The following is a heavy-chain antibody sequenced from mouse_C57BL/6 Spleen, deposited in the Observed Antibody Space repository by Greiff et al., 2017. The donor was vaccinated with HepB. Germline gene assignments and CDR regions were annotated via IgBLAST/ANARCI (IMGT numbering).Heavy chain of an antibody. V-gene: IGHV1-80*01. CDR1: GYAFSSYW. Sequence: VQLQQSGAELVKPGASVKIFCKASGYAFSSYWMNWVKQRPGKGLEWIGQIYPGDGDTNYNGKFKGKATLTADKSSSTAYMQRSSLTSEDSAVYFCARPVGPYWYFDVWGTGTTVTVSS. CDR2: IYPGDGDT. D-gene: IGHD1-1*01. J-gene: IGHJ1*03. CDR3: ARPVGPYWYFDV.